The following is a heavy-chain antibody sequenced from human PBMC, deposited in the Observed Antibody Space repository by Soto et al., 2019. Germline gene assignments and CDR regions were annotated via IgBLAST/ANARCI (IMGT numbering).Heavy chain of an antibody. D-gene: IGHD3-22*01. J-gene: IGHJ5*02. CDR3: ARDMGYYYDSSGYGWFDP. V-gene: IGHV1-3*01. Sequence: QVQLVQSGAEVKKPGASVKVSCKASGYTFTIYAMHWVRQAPGHRLEWMGWINAGNGNTKYSQKFQGRVTITRDTSASTAYMELSSLRSEDTAVYYCARDMGYYYDSSGYGWFDPWGQGTLVTVSS. CDR2: INAGNGNT. CDR1: GYTFTIYA.